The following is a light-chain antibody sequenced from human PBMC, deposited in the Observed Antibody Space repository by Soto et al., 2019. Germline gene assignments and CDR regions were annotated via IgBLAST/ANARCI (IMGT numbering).Light chain of an antibody. CDR1: SNDVGGYNY. V-gene: IGLV2-14*01. CDR2: EVS. J-gene: IGLJ1*01. Sequence: QSVLTQPASVSGSPGQSITISCTGSSNDVGGYNYVSWYQQHPGQAPKLIIYEVSDRPSGVSPRFSGSKSGNTASLTISGLQVEDEADYFCTSYTSTIPDVFGSGTKVTVL. CDR3: TSYTSTIPDV.